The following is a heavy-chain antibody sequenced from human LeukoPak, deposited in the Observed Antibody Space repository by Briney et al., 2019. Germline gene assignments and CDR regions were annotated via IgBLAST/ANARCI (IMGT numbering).Heavy chain of an antibody. Sequence: GASVKVSCKASGYTFTGYYMHWVRQAPGQGLEWMGWINPNSGGTNYAQKFQGRVTMTRDTSISTAYMELSRLRSDDTAVYYCARASGSYGSWFDPWGQGTLVTVSS. V-gene: IGHV1-2*02. J-gene: IGHJ5*02. CDR2: INPNSGGT. D-gene: IGHD1-26*01. CDR1: GYTFTGYY. CDR3: ARASGSYGSWFDP.